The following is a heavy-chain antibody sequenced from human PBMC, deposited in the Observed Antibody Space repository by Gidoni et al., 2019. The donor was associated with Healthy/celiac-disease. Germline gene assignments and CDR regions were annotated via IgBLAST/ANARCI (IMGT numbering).Heavy chain of an antibody. Sequence: EVQLVESGGGLVKPGGSLRLSCAASGFTFSSYSMNWVRQAPGKGLEWVSSISSSSSYIYYADPVKGRFTISRDNAKNSLYLQMNSLRAEDTAVYYCARASTSGTFDYWGQGTLVTVSS. D-gene: IGHD2-2*01. J-gene: IGHJ4*02. CDR2: ISSSSSYI. CDR3: ARASTSGTFDY. V-gene: IGHV3-21*01. CDR1: GFTFSSYS.